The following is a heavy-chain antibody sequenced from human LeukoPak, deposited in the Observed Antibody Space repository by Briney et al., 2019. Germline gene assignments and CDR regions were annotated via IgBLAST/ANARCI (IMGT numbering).Heavy chain of an antibody. J-gene: IGHJ4*02. CDR2: ISAYNGNT. Sequence: ASVKVSCKASGYTFTSYGISWVRQAPGQGLEWMGWISAYNGNTNYAQKFQGRVTMTRDTSISTAYMELSRLRSDDTAVYYCARGGRFGELFHDYWGQGTLVTVSS. V-gene: IGHV1-18*01. CDR3: ARGGRFGELFHDY. CDR1: GYTFTSYG. D-gene: IGHD3-10*01.